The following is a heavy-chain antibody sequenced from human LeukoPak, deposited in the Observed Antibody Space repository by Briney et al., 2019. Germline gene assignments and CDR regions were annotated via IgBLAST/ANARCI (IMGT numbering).Heavy chain of an antibody. CDR2: INPNSGGT. Sequence: ASVKVSCKASGYTFTGYYMHWVRQAPGQGLEWMGWINPNSGGTNYAQKFQGRVTISVDTSKNQFSLKLSSVSAADTAVYYCARSFPVNYYVPLKWGQGTLVTVSS. J-gene: IGHJ4*02. CDR1: GYTFTGYY. D-gene: IGHD3-10*02. V-gene: IGHV1-2*02. CDR3: ARSFPVNYYVPLK.